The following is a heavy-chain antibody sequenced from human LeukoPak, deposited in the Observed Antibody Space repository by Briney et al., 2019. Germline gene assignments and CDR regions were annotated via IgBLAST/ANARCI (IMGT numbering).Heavy chain of an antibody. CDR3: ARLRRAATFSY. D-gene: IGHD2-15*01. Sequence: PSQTLCLTCTVSGGSISSGDYYWSWIRQPAGKGLEWIGYIYYSGSTYYNPSLKSRVTISVDTSKNQFSLKLSSVTAADTAVYYCARLRRAATFSYWGQGTLVTVSS. V-gene: IGHV4-30-4*01. CDR2: IYYSGST. J-gene: IGHJ4*02. CDR1: GGSISSGDYY.